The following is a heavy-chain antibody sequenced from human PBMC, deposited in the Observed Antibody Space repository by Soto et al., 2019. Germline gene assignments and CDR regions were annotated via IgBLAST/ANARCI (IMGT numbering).Heavy chain of an antibody. CDR1: GGSISSSSYY. D-gene: IGHD3-3*01. V-gene: IGHV4-39*01. J-gene: IGHJ4*02. CDR2: IYYSGST. CDR3: ARQRAYYDFWSGHTGH. Sequence: SETLSLTCTVSGGSISSSSYYWGWIRQPPGKGLEWIGSIYYSGSTYYNPSLKSRVTISVDTSKNQFSLKLSSVTAADTAVYYCARQRAYYDFWSGHTGHWGQGTLVTVSS.